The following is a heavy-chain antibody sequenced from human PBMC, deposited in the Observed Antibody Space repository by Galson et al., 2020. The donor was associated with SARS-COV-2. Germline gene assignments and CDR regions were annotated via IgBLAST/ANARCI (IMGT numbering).Heavy chain of an antibody. CDR3: ARGIGYCSSTSCYPGLDY. V-gene: IGHV4-38-2*02. CDR2: IYHSGST. J-gene: IGHJ4*02. D-gene: IGHD2-2*01. Sequence: SETLSLTCTVSGYSISSGYYWGWIRQPPGKGLAWIGSIYHSGSTYYNPSLKSRVTISVDTSKNQFSLKLSSVTAADTAVYYCARGIGYCSSTSCYPGLDYWGQGTLVTVSS. CDR1: GYSISSGYY.